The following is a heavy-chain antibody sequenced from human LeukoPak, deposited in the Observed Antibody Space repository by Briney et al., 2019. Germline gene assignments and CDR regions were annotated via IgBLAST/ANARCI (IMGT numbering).Heavy chain of an antibody. CDR3: ARGRRPRRAGGYCSSTSCSPLGYYYYYMDV. D-gene: IGHD2-2*01. V-gene: IGHV4-34*01. J-gene: IGHJ6*03. Sequence: SETPSLTCAVYGGSFSGYYWSWIRQPPGKGLEWIGEINHSGSTNYNPSLKSRVTISVDTSKNQFSLKLSSVTAADTAVYYCARGRRPRRAGGYCSSTSCSPLGYYYYYMDVWGKGTTVTVSS. CDR2: INHSGST. CDR1: GGSFSGYY.